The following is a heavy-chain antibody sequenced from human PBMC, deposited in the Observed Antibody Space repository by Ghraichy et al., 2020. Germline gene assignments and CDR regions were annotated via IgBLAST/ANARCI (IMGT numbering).Heavy chain of an antibody. CDR1: GDSVSSDGNS. Sequence: SETLSLTCAVSGDSVSSDGNSWNWIRQPPGKGLEWIGYLYYSGSSYYNPSLRSRVTISLDTSKNQISLKLNSVTAADTAVYYCARYHCSGDSCYSVHSTHYAMDVWGQGTTVTVSS. CDR2: LYYSGSS. CDR3: ARYHCSGDSCYSVHSTHYAMDV. V-gene: IGHV4-30-4*07. J-gene: IGHJ6*02. D-gene: IGHD2-15*01.